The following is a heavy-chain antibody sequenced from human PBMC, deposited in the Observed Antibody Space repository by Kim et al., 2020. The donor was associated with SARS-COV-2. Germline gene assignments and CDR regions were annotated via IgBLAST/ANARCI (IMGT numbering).Heavy chain of an antibody. D-gene: IGHD6-19*01. J-gene: IGHJ4*02. CDR1: GGSFSGYY. Sequence: SETLSLTCAVYGGSFSGYYWSWIRQPPGKGLEWIGQINHSGSTNYNPSLKSRVTISLDTSKNQFSLKLSSVTAADTAVYYCARKGVAVAAHFDYWGQGPL. CDR3: ARKGVAVAAHFDY. V-gene: IGHV4-34*01. CDR2: INHSGST.